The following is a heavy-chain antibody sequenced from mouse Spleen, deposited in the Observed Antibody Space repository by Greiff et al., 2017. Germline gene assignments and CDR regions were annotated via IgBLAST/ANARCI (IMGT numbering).Heavy chain of an antibody. D-gene: IGHD2-2*01. CDR2: IDPSDSYT. CDR1: GYTFTSYW. Sequence: QVQLQQPGAELVKPGASVKLSCKASGYTFTSYWMQWVKQRPGQGLEWIGEIDPSDSYTNYNQKFKGKATLTVDTSSSTAYMQLSSLTSEDSAVYYCAEGGYSYRGQGTTLTVSS. V-gene: IGHV1-50*01. J-gene: IGHJ2*01. CDR3: AEGGYSY.